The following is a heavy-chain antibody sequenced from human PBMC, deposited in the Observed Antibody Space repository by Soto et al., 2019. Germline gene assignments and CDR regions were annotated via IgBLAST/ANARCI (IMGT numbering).Heavy chain of an antibody. CDR3: ARSYSGYVLEPNYYYGMDV. CDR1: GYTFTSYG. J-gene: IGHJ6*02. V-gene: IGHV1-18*01. D-gene: IGHD5-12*01. CDR2: ISAYNGNT. Sequence: GASVKVSCKASGYTFTSYGISWVRQAPGQGLEWMGWISAYNGNTNYAQKFQGRVTITADESTSTAYMELSSLRSEDTAVYYCARSYSGYVLEPNYYYGMDVWGQGTTVTVSS.